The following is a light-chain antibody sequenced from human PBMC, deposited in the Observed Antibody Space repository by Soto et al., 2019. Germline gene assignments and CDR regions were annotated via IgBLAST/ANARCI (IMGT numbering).Light chain of an antibody. CDR1: SGSIGSNS. CDR2: EDD. V-gene: IGLV6-57*04. J-gene: IGLJ2*01. CDR3: QSYDTNTVV. Sequence: NFMLTQPHSVSESAGKTVTISCTRSSGSIGSNSVQWYRQRPGSAPTIVIYEDDQRPSGVPNRFAGSIDRSSNSASLTISGLQTEDDADYYCQSYDTNTVVFGGGTKLTVL.